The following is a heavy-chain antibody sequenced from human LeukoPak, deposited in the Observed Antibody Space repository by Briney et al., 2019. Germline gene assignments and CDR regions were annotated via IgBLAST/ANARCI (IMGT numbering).Heavy chain of an antibody. Sequence: GGSLRLSCVASGFTLSSYSMNWVRQAPGKGLEWVSTISGSGGNTYYADSVKGRFTISRDNAKNSLYLQMNSLRAEDTAVYYCARDWGSGWYFDYWGQGTLVTVSS. V-gene: IGHV3-21*01. CDR3: ARDWGSGWYFDY. D-gene: IGHD6-19*01. J-gene: IGHJ4*02. CDR1: GFTLSSYS. CDR2: ISGSGGNT.